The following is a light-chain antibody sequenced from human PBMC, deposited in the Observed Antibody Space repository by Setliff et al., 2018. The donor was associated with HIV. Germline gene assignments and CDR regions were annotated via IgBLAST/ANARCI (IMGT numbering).Light chain of an antibody. Sequence: QSALTQPASVSGSTGQSITITCTGTSSDVGGYNYVSWYQQHPGKAPKLMIYDVINRPSGVSNRFSGSKSGNTASLTISGLQADDEADYYCNSYTSSSTLVFGTGTKVTVL. V-gene: IGLV2-14*03. CDR3: NSYTSSSTLV. CDR2: DVI. CDR1: SSDVGGYNY. J-gene: IGLJ1*01.